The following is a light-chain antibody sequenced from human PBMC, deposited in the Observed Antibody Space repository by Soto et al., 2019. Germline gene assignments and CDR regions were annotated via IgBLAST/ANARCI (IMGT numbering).Light chain of an antibody. CDR3: QQSYNTLWT. CDR2: AAS. Sequence: DIQLTQSPSSLSASVGDTVTITCRASQTITIFLNWFQQKPGKAPKLLIYAASSLQSGVPSRFSGSGSGTDFTLTISSLQPEDFATYYCQQSYNTLWTFGQGTKVEI. J-gene: IGKJ1*01. V-gene: IGKV1-39*01. CDR1: QTITIF.